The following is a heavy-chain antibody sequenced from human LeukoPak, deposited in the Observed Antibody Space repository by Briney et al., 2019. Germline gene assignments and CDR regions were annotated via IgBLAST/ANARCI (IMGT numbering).Heavy chain of an antibody. Sequence: GRSLRLSCAASGFTFSSYGMHWVRQAPGKGLEWVAVISYDGSNKYYADSVKGRFTISRDNAKNSLYLQMNSLRAEDTAAYYCARYSSSPNWFDPWGQGTLVTVSS. CDR1: GFTFSSYG. CDR2: ISYDGSNK. V-gene: IGHV3-30*03. CDR3: ARYSSSPNWFDP. D-gene: IGHD6-13*01. J-gene: IGHJ5*02.